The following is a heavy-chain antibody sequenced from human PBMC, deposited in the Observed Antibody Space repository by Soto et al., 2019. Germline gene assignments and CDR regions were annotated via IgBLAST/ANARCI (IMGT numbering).Heavy chain of an antibody. Sequence: EVQLVESGGGLVQPGGSLRLSCAASGFTFSDYWMSWVRQAPGKGLECVANIKTDGSEKYYVEPVKGRFTISGDNAKNSLYRQMNSLRAEDTAVYYCASSMGRGGNDYWGQGTLVAVSS. CDR1: GFTFSDYW. V-gene: IGHV3-7*05. D-gene: IGHD3-10*01. J-gene: IGHJ4*02. CDR2: IKTDGSEK. CDR3: ASSMGRGGNDY.